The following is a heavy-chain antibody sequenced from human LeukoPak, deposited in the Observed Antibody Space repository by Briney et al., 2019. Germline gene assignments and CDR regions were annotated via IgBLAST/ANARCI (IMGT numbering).Heavy chain of an antibody. D-gene: IGHD4-17*01. CDR1: GGSISRYY. Sequence: TPSETLSLTCTASGGSISRYYWSWIRQPPGKGLEWIGYIYYSGSTNYNPSLKSRVTISVDTSKNQFSLKLSSVTAADTAVYYCVRGSTVTHYYMDVWGKGTTVTVSS. CDR3: VRGSTVTHYYMDV. V-gene: IGHV4-59*01. CDR2: IYYSGST. J-gene: IGHJ6*03.